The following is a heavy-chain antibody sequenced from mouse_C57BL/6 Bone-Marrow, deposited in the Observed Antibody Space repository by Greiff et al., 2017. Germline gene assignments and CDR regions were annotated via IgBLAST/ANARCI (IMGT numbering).Heavy chain of an antibody. J-gene: IGHJ2*01. CDR1: GYTFTSYW. Sequence: QVQLQQPGAELVKPGASVKVSCKASGYTFTSYWMPWVKQRPGKGLEWIGRIHPSVSDTNYNQKFKGKATLTVDKSSSTPYMQLSSLTSEDSAVYYGAISPSLYYFDYWGQGTTLTVSS. CDR2: IHPSVSDT. CDR3: AISPSLYYFDY. V-gene: IGHV1-74*01. D-gene: IGHD6-1*01.